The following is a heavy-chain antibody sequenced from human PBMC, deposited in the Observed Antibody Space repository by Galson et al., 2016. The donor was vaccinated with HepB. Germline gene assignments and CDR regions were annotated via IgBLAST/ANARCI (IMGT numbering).Heavy chain of an antibody. D-gene: IGHD3-3*01. V-gene: IGHV1-69*13. CDR2: NIPVFGRA. J-gene: IGHJ6*02. CDR3: ARGRVKIYGVVVRGNGMDV. Sequence: SVKVSCKASGGTSNWDAITWVRQAPGQGLEWMGGNIPVFGRAKYAQKFQGRITITADEATGSVNMELRSLRYDDTAVYYCARGRVKIYGVVVRGNGMDVWGQGTTVTVSS. CDR1: GGTSNWDA.